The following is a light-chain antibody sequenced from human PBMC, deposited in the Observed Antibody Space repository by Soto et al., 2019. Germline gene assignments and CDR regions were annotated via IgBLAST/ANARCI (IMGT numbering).Light chain of an antibody. CDR2: GAS. V-gene: IGKV3-20*01. CDR3: QQYGSSPLT. CDR1: QSVSSSY. Sequence: EIVLTQSPGTLSLSPGERATLSCRASQSVSSSYLAWYQQKPGQAPRLLIYGASSRATGIPDRFSGSGSGTDFTLTISRLXXEDFAVYYCQQYGSSPLTFGGGTKV. J-gene: IGKJ4*01.